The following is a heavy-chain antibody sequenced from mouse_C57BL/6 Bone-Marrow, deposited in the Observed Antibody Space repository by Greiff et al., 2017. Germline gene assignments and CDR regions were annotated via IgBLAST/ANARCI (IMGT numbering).Heavy chain of an antibody. J-gene: IGHJ3*01. CDR1: GYAFSSSW. CDR2: IYPGDGDT. D-gene: IGHD1-1*01. Sequence: QVQLQQSGPELVKPGASVKISCKASGYAFSSSWMNWVKQRPGKGLEWIGRIYPGDGDTNYNGKFKGKATLTADKSSSTAYMQLSSLTSEDSAVYFCAKRGYYGSSYEGFAYWGQGTLVTVSA. CDR3: AKRGYYGSSYEGFAY. V-gene: IGHV1-82*01.